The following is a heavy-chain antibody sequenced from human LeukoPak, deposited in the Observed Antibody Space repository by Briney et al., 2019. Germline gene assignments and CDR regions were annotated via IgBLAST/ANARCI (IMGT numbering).Heavy chain of an antibody. D-gene: IGHD3-3*01. V-gene: IGHV4-59*01. CDR3: AMYYDFWSGYRT. CDR2: IYYSGST. Sequence: SETLSLTCTVSGGFISSYYWSWIRQPPGKGLEWIGYIYYSGSTNYNPSLKSRVTISVDTSKNQFSLKLSSVTAADTAVYYCAMYYDFWSGYRTWGQGTLVTVSS. CDR1: GGFISSYY. J-gene: IGHJ4*02.